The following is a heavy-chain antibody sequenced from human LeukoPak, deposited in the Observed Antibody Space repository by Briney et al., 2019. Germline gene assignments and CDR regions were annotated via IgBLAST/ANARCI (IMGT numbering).Heavy chain of an antibody. D-gene: IGHD2-15*01. V-gene: IGHV4-39*01. J-gene: IGHJ5*02. Sequence: PSETLSLTCTVSGGSISSGGYYWSWIRQHPGKGLEWIGYIYYSGSTYYNPSLKSRVTISVDTSKNQFSLKLSSVTAADTAVYYCARRYCSGGSCYSRFGGAFDPWGQGTLVTVSS. CDR3: ARRYCSGGSCYSRFGGAFDP. CDR1: GGSISSGGYY. CDR2: IYYSGST.